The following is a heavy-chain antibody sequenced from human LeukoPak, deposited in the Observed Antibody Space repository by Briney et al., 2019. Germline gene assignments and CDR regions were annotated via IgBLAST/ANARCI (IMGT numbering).Heavy chain of an antibody. CDR3: AADYYDSRALGYYYMDV. CDR1: GFTFTSSA. V-gene: IGHV1-58*02. Sequence: GTSVKVSCKASGFTFTSSAMQWVRQARGQRLEWIGWIVVGSGNTNYAHKFQERVTITRDMSTSTAYMKLSSLRSEDTAVYSCAADYYDSRALGYYYMDVWGKGTTVTVSS. J-gene: IGHJ6*03. D-gene: IGHD3-22*01. CDR2: IVVGSGNT.